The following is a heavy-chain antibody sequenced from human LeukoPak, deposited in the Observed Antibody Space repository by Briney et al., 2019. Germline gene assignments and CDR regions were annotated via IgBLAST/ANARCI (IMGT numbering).Heavy chain of an antibody. CDR3: AREVAPLYFHYGMDV. V-gene: IGHV3-33*01. Sequence: PGGSLRLSCAASGFTFSSYGMHWVRQAPGKVLEWVAVTWYDGRNNYYAASVKGRFTISRDDSKTTVYLLMNSLRAEDTAVYYCAREVAPLYFHYGMDVWGEGTTVTVSS. J-gene: IGHJ6*01. CDR2: TWYDGRNN. CDR1: GFTFSSYG. D-gene: IGHD2-21*01.